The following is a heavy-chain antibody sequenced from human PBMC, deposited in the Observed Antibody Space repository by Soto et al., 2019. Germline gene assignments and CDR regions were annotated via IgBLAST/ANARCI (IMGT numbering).Heavy chain of an antibody. J-gene: IGHJ5*02. CDR1: GYTFTSYD. CDR2: MNPNSGNT. D-gene: IGHD2-15*01. V-gene: IGHV1-8*01. Sequence: ASVKVSCKASGYTFTSYDINWVRQATGQGLEWMGWMNPNSGNTGYTQKFQGRVTMTRNTSISTAYMELSSLRSEDTAVYYCARGSCSGGSCYSVWFDPWGQGTLVTVSS. CDR3: ARGSCSGGSCYSVWFDP.